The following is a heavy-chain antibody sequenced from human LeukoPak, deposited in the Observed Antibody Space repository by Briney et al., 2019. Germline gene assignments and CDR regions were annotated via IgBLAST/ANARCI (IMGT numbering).Heavy chain of an antibody. CDR2: IKSKTDGGTT. J-gene: IGHJ4*02. D-gene: IGHD1-26*01. V-gene: IGHV3-15*01. CDR3: AKEEGYSGSYRYYFDY. CDR1: AFTFSNAW. Sequence: PGGSLRLSCAASAFTFSNAWMSWVRQAPGKGLEWVDRIKSKTDGGTTDYAAPVKGRFTISRDDSQNTLYLQMNSLRAEDTAVYYCAKEEGYSGSYRYYFDYWGQGTLVTVSS.